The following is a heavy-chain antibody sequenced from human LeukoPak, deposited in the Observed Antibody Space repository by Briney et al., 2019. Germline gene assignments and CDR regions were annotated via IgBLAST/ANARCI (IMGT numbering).Heavy chain of an antibody. CDR1: GGSISSYY. Sequence: PSETLSLTCTVSGGSISSYYWSWIRQHPGKGLEWIGYIYYSGSTYYNPSLKSRVTISVDTSKNQFSLKLSSVTAADTAVYYCARVSGDYGSGSYVDYWGQGTLVTVSS. CDR2: IYYSGST. D-gene: IGHD3-10*01. CDR3: ARVSGDYGSGSYVDY. J-gene: IGHJ4*02. V-gene: IGHV4-59*06.